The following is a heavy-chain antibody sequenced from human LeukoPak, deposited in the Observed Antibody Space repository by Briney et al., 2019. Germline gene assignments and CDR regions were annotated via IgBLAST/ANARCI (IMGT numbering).Heavy chain of an antibody. CDR2: IWYDGSNK. Sequence: PGRSLRLSCGASGFTFSSYGMHWVRQAPGKGLEWVAVIWYDGSNKYYADSVKGRFTISRDNSKNTLYLQMNSLRAEDTAVYYCARLYSYDPSQVDYWGQGTLVTVSS. D-gene: IGHD5-18*01. CDR3: ARLYSYDPSQVDY. CDR1: GFTFSSYG. J-gene: IGHJ4*02. V-gene: IGHV3-33*01.